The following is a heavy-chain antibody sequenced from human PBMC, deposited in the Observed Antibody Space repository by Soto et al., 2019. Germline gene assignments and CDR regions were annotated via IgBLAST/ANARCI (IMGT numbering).Heavy chain of an antibody. Sequence: PGGSLRLSCAASGFTFSSYSMNWVRQAPGKGLEWVSSISSSSSYIYYADSVKGRFTISRDNAKNSLYLQMNSLRAEDTAVYYCARVYSGSYYYYGMDVWGQGTTVTVSS. D-gene: IGHD1-26*01. CDR3: ARVYSGSYYYYGMDV. CDR2: ISSSSSYI. V-gene: IGHV3-21*01. J-gene: IGHJ6*02. CDR1: GFTFSSYS.